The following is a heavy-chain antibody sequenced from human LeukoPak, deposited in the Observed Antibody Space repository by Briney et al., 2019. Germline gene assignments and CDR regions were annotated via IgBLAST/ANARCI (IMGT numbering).Heavy chain of an antibody. CDR2: IYYTGNT. J-gene: IGHJ5*02. Sequence: PSETLSLTCTVSGGSISSSGYYWGWIRQPPGKGLEWIGSIYYTGNTYYNPSLKSRVIISVDTSKNQFSLKLSSVTAADTAVYYCARRIVVVPAAEVAPVYNWFDPWGQGTLVTVSS. CDR3: ARRIVVVPAAEVAPVYNWFDP. D-gene: IGHD2-2*01. V-gene: IGHV4-39*07. CDR1: GGSISSSGYY.